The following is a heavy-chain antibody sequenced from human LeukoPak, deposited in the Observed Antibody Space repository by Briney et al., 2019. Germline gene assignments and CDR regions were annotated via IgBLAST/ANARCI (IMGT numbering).Heavy chain of an antibody. V-gene: IGHV3-30*18. Sequence: GGSLRLSCAASGFTFSSYGMHWVRQAPGKGLEWVAVISYDGSNKYYADSVKGRFTISRDNSKNTLYLQMNSLGAEDTAVYYCAKGQGATGDFDYWGQGTLVTVSS. CDR2: ISYDGSNK. J-gene: IGHJ4*02. CDR3: AKGQGATGDFDY. D-gene: IGHD1-14*01. CDR1: GFTFSSYG.